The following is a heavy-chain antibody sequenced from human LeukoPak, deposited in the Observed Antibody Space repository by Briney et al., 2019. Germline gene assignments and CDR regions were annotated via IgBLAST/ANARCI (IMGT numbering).Heavy chain of an antibody. J-gene: IGHJ4*02. Sequence: SETLSLTCTVSGGSISSYYWSWIRQPPGKGLEWIGFIFYSGTTNYNPSLKSRVTISVDTSKNQCSLKLSSVTAADTAVYYCARGGWNKFDYWGQGTLVTVSS. CDR2: IFYSGTT. D-gene: IGHD3-22*01. CDR1: GGSISSYY. CDR3: ARGGWNKFDY. V-gene: IGHV4-59*01.